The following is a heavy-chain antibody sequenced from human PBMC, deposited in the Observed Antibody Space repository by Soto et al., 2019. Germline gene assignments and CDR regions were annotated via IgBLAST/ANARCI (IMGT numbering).Heavy chain of an antibody. CDR1: GYTFTNYG. CDR3: AREGQAPYYYYGMDV. V-gene: IGHV1-18*01. CDR2: NSGYNGNT. J-gene: IGHJ6*02. Sequence: QVQVVQSGDEVKKPGASVKVSCKASGYTFTNYGFIWVRQAPGQGLEWMGWNSGYNGNTKYAEKFQGRVTMTTDTSTRTAHMELRSLRSDYTAVYYCAREGQAPYYYYGMDVWGQWTAVTVSS.